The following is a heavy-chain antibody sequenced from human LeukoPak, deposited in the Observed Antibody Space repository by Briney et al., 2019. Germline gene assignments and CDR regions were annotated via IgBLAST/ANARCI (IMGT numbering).Heavy chain of an antibody. J-gene: IGHJ4*02. Sequence: GGSLRLSCAASGFTFSSYAMSWVRLAPGKGLEWVSAISGSGGSTYYADSVKGRFTISRDNSKNSLCLQMNSLRAEDTAVYYCARDGRRSYYDPVGDYWGQGTLVTVSS. CDR1: GFTFSSYA. D-gene: IGHD1-26*01. V-gene: IGHV3-23*01. CDR2: ISGSGGST. CDR3: ARDGRRSYYDPVGDY.